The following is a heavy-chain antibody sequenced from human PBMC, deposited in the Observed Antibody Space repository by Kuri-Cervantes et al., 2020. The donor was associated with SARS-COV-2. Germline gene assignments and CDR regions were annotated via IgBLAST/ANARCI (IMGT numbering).Heavy chain of an antibody. CDR2: INHIGST. J-gene: IGHJ6*02. D-gene: IGHD6-19*01. CDR1: GGSFSGYY. CDR3: ARGGRIAVAGILLPLYYYGMDV. Sequence: SQTLSLTCAVYGGSFSGYYWRWIRQPPGKGLELIGEINHIGSTNYNPSLKSRVTISVDTSKNQFSLKLSSVTAADTAVYYCARGGRIAVAGILLPLYYYGMDVWGQGTTVTISS. V-gene: IGHV4-34*01.